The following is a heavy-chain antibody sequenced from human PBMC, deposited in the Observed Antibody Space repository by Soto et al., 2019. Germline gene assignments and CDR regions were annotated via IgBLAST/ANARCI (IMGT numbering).Heavy chain of an antibody. J-gene: IGHJ4*02. CDR2: ININNGGT. CDR3: ARGKLRPYCSSTSCYEVPQPYYFDY. D-gene: IGHD2-2*01. CDR1: GYTFSNYG. Sequence: GASVKVSCKASGYTFSNYGISWVRQAPGQGLEWVGWININNGGTNYAQKLQDRVTMTRDTSISTAYMELNRLRSDDTAVYYCARGKLRPYCSSTSCYEVPQPYYFDYWGQGTLVTVSS. V-gene: IGHV1-18*01.